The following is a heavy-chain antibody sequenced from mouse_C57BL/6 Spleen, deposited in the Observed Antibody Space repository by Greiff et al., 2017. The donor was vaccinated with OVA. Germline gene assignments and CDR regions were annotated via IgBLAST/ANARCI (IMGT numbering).Heavy chain of an antibody. D-gene: IGHD4-1*02. CDR2: IWSGGST. CDR1: GFSLTSYG. J-gene: IGHJ2*01. V-gene: IGHV2-2*01. Sequence: VQLVESGPGLVQPSQSLSITCTVSGFSLTSYGVHWVRQSPGKGLEWLGVIWSGGSTDYNAAFISRLSISKDNSKSQVFFKMNSLQADDTAIYYCARWQLGRGYFDYWGQGTTLTVAS. CDR3: ARWQLGRGYFDY.